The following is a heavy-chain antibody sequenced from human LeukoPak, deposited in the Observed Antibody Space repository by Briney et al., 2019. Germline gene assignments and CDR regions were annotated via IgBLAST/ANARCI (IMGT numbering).Heavy chain of an antibody. CDR2: LKPDGSGK. Sequence: GSLRLSFVASGFSFSDSWMTWVRQSPEKGLERVAILKPDGSGKSYVESVRGRFTISRDNTRNSLYLDMNSLRVDDTAVYYCARDDHYSTFDYWGQGTLVTVSS. V-gene: IGHV3-7*01. D-gene: IGHD4-11*01. CDR3: ARDDHYSTFDY. J-gene: IGHJ4*02. CDR1: GFSFSDSW.